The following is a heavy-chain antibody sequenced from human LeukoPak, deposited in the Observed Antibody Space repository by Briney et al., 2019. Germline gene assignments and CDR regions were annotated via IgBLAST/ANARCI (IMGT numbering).Heavy chain of an antibody. CDR1: GFTFSTYA. V-gene: IGHV3-21*01. CDR3: AKDESGSYFGREYYFDY. Sequence: PGGSLRLSCAASGFTFSTYAINWVRQAPGKGLEWVSTISSTSTYIYYADSVKGRFTISRDNSKNTLYLQMNSLRAEDTAVYYCAKDESGSYFGREYYFDYWGQGTLVTVSS. CDR2: ISSTSTYI. D-gene: IGHD1-26*01. J-gene: IGHJ4*02.